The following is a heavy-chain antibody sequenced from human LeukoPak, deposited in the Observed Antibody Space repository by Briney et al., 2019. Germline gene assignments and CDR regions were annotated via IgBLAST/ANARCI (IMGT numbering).Heavy chain of an antibody. CDR2: ISYDGSNK. V-gene: IGHV3-30*03. CDR3: ARVFTAMIDAFDN. CDR1: GFTFSSYG. J-gene: IGHJ3*02. Sequence: PGRSLRLSCAASGFTFSSYGMHWVRQAPGKGLEWVAVISYDGSNKYYADSVKGRFTISRDNSKNTLYLQMNSLRAEDTAVYYCARVFTAMIDAFDNWGQGTMVTVSS. D-gene: IGHD3-22*01.